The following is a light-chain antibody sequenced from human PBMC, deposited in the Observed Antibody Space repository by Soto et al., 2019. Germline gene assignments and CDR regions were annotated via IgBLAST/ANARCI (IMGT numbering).Light chain of an antibody. CDR3: QQFDSVPLT. Sequence: DIQMTQSPSSLSASVGDTVTITCRASQHITNYLNWFQQRPGKAPQLLIYDASNLEIGVPSRFSGSGSGTDFTFTIGGLQPEDIATYYCQQFDSVPLTFGGGTKV. CDR1: QHITNY. CDR2: DAS. J-gene: IGKJ4*01. V-gene: IGKV1-33*01.